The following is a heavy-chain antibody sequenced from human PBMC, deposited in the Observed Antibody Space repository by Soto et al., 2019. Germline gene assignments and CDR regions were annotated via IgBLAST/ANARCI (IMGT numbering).Heavy chain of an antibody. D-gene: IGHD3-16*01. J-gene: IGHJ4*02. Sequence: QVQLVESGGGVVQPGRSLRLSCAASGFPFSSYGMHWVRQAPGKGLEWVAVIWYDGSTKYYADSVKRRFTISRDDSKNTLNLQMNSLRAEDTAVYYCARGGGWGQGTLVTVS. CDR1: GFPFSSYG. CDR2: IWYDGSTK. V-gene: IGHV3-33*01. CDR3: ARGGG.